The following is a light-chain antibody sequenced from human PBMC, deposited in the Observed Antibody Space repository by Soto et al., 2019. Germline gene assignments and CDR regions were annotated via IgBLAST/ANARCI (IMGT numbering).Light chain of an antibody. CDR3: QSYDSSDLAV. J-gene: IGLJ7*01. CDR1: SGSIASNY. Sequence: NFMLTQPHSVSESPGETVTLSCTRSSGSIASNYVQWYQQRPGSSPTTVIYEDNHRPSGVPDRFSGSIDSSSNSASLTISGLKTEDEDDYYCQSYDSSDLAVFGGGTQLTVL. V-gene: IGLV6-57*01. CDR2: EDN.